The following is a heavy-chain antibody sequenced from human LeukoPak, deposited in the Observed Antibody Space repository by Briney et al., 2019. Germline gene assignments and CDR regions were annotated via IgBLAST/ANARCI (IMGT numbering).Heavy chain of an antibody. V-gene: IGHV1-18*01. J-gene: IGHJ5*02. CDR1: GYTFTTYG. CDR2: VSAYNGNT. Sequence: ASVTVSFTASGYTFTTYGISWVRQAPGHRLEWKGWVSAYNGNTNYAQTLQGRVTMTTDTSTSTAYMELRSLRSDATAVYYCARDREAARPGWFDPWGQGTLVTVSS. D-gene: IGHD6-6*01. CDR3: ARDREAARPGWFDP.